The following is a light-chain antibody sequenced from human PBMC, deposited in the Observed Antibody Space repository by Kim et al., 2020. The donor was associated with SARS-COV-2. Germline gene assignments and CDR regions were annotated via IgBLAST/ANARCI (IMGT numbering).Light chain of an antibody. J-gene: IGLJ3*02. CDR3: QAWGSSTAV. CDR1: EWGDKY. Sequence: ASKRETVSSTCTGDEWGDKYACWQQQKQGPTAVMVIYQDRQRASGIPERFSGSTSGTTATMTIGGAEAKDEADYYCQAWGSSTAVFGGGTKLTVL. V-gene: IGLV3-1*01. CDR2: QDR.